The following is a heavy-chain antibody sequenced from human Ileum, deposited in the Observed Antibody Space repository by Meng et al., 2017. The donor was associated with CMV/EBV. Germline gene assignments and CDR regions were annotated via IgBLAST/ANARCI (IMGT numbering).Heavy chain of an antibody. J-gene: IGHJ6*02. Sequence: GESLKISCAAPGFTFSSYAMSWVRQAPGKGLEWVSAISGSGGSTYYADSVKGRFTISRDNSKNTLYLQMNSLRAEDTAVYYCAKTVADIVVVPAAIHHYGMDVWGQGTTVTVSS. CDR1: GFTFSSYA. CDR2: ISGSGGST. D-gene: IGHD2-2*02. CDR3: AKTVADIVVVPAAIHHYGMDV. V-gene: IGHV3-23*01.